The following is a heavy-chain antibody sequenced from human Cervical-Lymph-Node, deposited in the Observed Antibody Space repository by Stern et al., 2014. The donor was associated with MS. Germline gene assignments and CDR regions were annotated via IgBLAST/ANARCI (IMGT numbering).Heavy chain of an antibody. CDR1: GAPFRSNA. J-gene: IGHJ6*02. CDR2: IIPIFGTA. Sequence: VQLVEPGAAVKKPGSSGKVSCKASGAPFRSNAISWVRQAPGQGLEWLAGIIPIFGTANYAQKFQGRVTITADESTSTAYMELSSLRSEDTAVDYCARGELKEGLVRGMDVWGQGTTVTVSS. V-gene: IGHV1-69*01. D-gene: IGHD1-26*01. CDR3: ARGELKEGLVRGMDV.